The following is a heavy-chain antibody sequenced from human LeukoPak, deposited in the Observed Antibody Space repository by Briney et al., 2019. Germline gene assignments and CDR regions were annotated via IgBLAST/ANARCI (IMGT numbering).Heavy chain of an antibody. V-gene: IGHV1-2*02. CDR3: ARDNGDNSFEY. D-gene: IGHD4-23*01. Sequence: AAVKVSCKASGYSFTDHYMHWVRQAPGQGLEWMGWIYPNSGGTNYAQKFQGRVTMTRDTSITTAYMELSSLRSDDTAVYYCARDNGDNSFEYWGQGARVTVSS. CDR1: GYSFTDHY. J-gene: IGHJ4*02. CDR2: IYPNSGGT.